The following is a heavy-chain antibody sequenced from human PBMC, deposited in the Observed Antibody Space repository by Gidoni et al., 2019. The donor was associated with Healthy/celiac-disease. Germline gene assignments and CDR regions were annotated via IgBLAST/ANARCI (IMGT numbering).Heavy chain of an antibody. CDR3: AASIVMGWFDP. CDR1: GFTVSSNY. D-gene: IGHD3-16*02. J-gene: IGHJ5*02. CDR2: IYIGGST. Sequence: VQRVETGGGLIQPGGSLRPSCDASGFTVSSNYISWVRQAPGKGLAWGSVIYIGGSTYYADPVKGRFTISRDNSKNTLYLQMNSLRAEDTAVYYCAASIVMGWFDPWGQGTLVTVSS. V-gene: IGHV3-53*02.